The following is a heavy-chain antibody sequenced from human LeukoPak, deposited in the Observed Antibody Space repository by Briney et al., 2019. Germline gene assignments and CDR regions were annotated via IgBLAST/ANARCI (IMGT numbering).Heavy chain of an antibody. CDR1: GFTFSSYE. Sequence: GGSLRLSCAASGFTFSSYEMNWVRQAPGKGLEWVSYISSSGSTIYYADSVKGRFTISRDNSKNTLYLQMNSLRAEDTAVYYCAKDPGEMATILDYWGQGTLVTVSS. D-gene: IGHD5-24*01. CDR2: ISSSGSTI. V-gene: IGHV3-48*03. J-gene: IGHJ4*02. CDR3: AKDPGEMATILDY.